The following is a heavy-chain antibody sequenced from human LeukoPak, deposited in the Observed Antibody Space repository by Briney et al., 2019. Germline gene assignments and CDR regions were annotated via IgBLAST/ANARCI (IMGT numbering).Heavy chain of an antibody. Sequence: SETLSLPCTVSGGSISSYYWSWIRQPAGKGLEWIGRIYTSGSTNYNPSLKSRVTISVDTSKNQFSLKLSSVTAADTAVYYCARAPGPYCGGDCQGPFDYWGQGTLVTVSS. CDR1: GGSISSYY. D-gene: IGHD2-21*02. V-gene: IGHV4-4*07. CDR3: ARAPGPYCGGDCQGPFDY. CDR2: IYTSGST. J-gene: IGHJ4*02.